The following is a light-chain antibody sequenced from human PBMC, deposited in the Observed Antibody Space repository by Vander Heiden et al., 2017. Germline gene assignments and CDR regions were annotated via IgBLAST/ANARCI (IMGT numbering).Light chain of an antibody. J-gene: IGKJ4*01. CDR1: QVIASW. CDR2: DIS. Sequence: EIQLPHSPPSVSASVGNRVTITCRASQVIASWLAWYQQKPGKAPKLLINDISTLQSGVPSRFSGSGSGTNFTLTITSLQPDDFATYYCQQANSFPPRLTFGGGTKVEIK. CDR3: QQANSFPPRLT. V-gene: IGKV1-12*01.